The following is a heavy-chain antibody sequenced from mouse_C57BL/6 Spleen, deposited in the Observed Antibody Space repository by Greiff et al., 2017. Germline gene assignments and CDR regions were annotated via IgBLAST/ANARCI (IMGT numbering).Heavy chain of an antibody. D-gene: IGHD1-1*01. CDR1: GYSFTDYN. CDR3: ARSGITTVVARDWYFDV. J-gene: IGHJ1*03. V-gene: IGHV1-39*01. Sequence: VQLQQSGPELVKPGASVKISCKASGYSFTDYNMNWVKQSNGKSLEWIGVINPNYGTTSYNQKFKGKATLTVDQSSSTAYMQLNSLTSEDSAVYYCARSGITTVVARDWYFDVWGIGTTVTVSS. CDR2: INPNYGTT.